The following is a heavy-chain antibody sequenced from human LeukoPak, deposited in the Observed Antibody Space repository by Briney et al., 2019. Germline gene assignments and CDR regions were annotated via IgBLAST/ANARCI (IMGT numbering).Heavy chain of an antibody. V-gene: IGHV3-33*01. D-gene: IGHD3-22*01. CDR3: ARDADTSGHFSFFDL. CDR1: GFTFSHYG. J-gene: IGHJ4*02. Sequence: GRSLTLSCAASGFTFSHYGMHWVRHVPGKGLAWGGGIFYDGSNAYYADSVKGQFTVPRDNSKNMLYLRMNSLRAEDTAIYYCARDADTSGHFSFFDLWGQGTLVTVSS. CDR2: IFYDGSNA.